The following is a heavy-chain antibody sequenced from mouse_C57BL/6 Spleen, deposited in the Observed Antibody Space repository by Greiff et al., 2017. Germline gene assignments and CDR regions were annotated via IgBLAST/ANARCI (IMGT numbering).Heavy chain of an antibody. D-gene: IGHD1-1*01. Sequence: VQLQQSGAELVRPGASVKLSCTASGFNIKDYYMPWVKQRPQQGLEWIGRIDPEDGDTEYAPKFPGQATMTADTSSNTAYLQLSSLTSEDTAVYYSTPTVVAPGAMDYWGQGTSVTVSS. CDR3: TPTVVAPGAMDY. CDR2: IDPEDGDT. J-gene: IGHJ4*01. V-gene: IGHV14-1*01. CDR1: GFNIKDYY.